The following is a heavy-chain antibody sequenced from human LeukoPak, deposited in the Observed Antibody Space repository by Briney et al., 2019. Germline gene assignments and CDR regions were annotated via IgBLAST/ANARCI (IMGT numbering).Heavy chain of an antibody. Sequence: PSETLSLTCTVSGGSMSSSSYYWGWIRQPPGKGLEWIGSIYYSGSTYYNPSLKSRVTISVGTSKNQFSLKLSSVTAADTAVYYCARYYGGSDSFDIWGQGTMVTVSS. V-gene: IGHV4-39*07. D-gene: IGHD4-23*01. CDR2: IYYSGST. CDR3: ARYYGGSDSFDI. J-gene: IGHJ3*02. CDR1: GGSMSSSSYY.